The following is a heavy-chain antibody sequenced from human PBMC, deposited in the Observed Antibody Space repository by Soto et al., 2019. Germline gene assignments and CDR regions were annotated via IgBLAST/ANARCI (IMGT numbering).Heavy chain of an antibody. V-gene: IGHV5-10-1*01. CDR3: ARKLVNIPARRYGMDD. J-gene: IGHJ6*02. CDR1: GYSFTSYW. Sequence: GESLKISCKGSGYSFTSYWISWVRQMPGKGLEWMGRIDPSDSYTNYSPSFQGHVTISADKSISTAYLQWSSLRASDTAMYYCARKLVNIPARRYGMDDWGQGTRVTVSS. CDR2: IDPSDSYT. D-gene: IGHD6-6*01.